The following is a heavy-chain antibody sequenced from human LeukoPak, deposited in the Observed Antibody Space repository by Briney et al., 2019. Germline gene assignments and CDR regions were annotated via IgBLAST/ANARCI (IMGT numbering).Heavy chain of an antibody. CDR1: GFTFTSSV. CDR2: IVVGSGNT. D-gene: IGHD3-10*01. J-gene: IGHJ6*04. CDR3: AADSPRGYGMDV. Sequence: TSVKVSCKASGFTFTSSVVQWVRQARGQRLEWIGWIVVGSGNTNYAQKFQERVTITRDMSTSTAYMELSSLRSEDTAVHYCAADSPRGYGMDVWGKGTTVTVSS. V-gene: IGHV1-58*01.